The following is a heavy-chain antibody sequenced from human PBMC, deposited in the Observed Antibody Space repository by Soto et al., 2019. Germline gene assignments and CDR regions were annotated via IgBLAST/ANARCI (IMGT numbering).Heavy chain of an antibody. CDR3: ARGRASGGYYLLDY. J-gene: IGHJ4*02. CDR2: INPNSGNI. D-gene: IGHD3-10*01. Sequence: GASVKVSCKASGNTFTSYDINWVRQATGHGLEWMGWINPNSGNIGYAQKFQGRVTMTRDTAIRTAYMEVSRLRSDDTAVYYCARGRASGGYYLLDYWGQGTLVTVS. V-gene: IGHV1-8*01. CDR1: GNTFTSYD.